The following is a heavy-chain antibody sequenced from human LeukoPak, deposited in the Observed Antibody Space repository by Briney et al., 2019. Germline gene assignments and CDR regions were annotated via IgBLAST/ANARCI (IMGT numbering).Heavy chain of an antibody. D-gene: IGHD1-26*01. CDR2: INPSGGST. CDR3: ARDPSGRYSVYFDY. J-gene: IGHJ4*02. CDR1: GYTFTSYY. Sequence: GASVKVSCKASGYTFTSYYMHWVRQAPGQGLEWRVIINPSGGSTSYAQKFQGRVTMTRDMSTSTVYMELSSLRSEDTAVYYCARDPSGRYSVYFDYWGQGTLVTVSS. V-gene: IGHV1-46*01.